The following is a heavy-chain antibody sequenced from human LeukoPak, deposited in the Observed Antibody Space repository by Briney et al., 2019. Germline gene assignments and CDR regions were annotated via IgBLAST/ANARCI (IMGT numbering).Heavy chain of an antibody. V-gene: IGHV1-18*01. D-gene: IGHD2-2*01. CDR1: GYTFTSYG. Sequence: ASVEVSCKASGYTFTSYGISWVRQAPGQGLEWMGWISAYNGNTNYAQKLQGRVTMTTDTSTSTAYMELRSLRSDDTAVYYCARAADCSSTSCYAGDADYWGQGTLVTVSS. CDR2: ISAYNGNT. CDR3: ARAADCSSTSCYAGDADY. J-gene: IGHJ4*02.